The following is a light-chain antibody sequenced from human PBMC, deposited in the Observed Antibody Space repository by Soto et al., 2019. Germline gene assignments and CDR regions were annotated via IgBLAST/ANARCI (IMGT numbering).Light chain of an antibody. CDR2: AAS. CDR3: HHAYSFPLIT. V-gene: IGKV1-12*01. J-gene: IGKJ5*01. CDR1: EDISTW. Sequence: DIQMTQSPSSVSASVGDRVTITCRSSEDISTWLAWYQQKPWKVPKLLIYAASSLQSVVPSRFSGSGSGTDVTLPISSRQPEDFATYYCHHAYSFPLITFGQGKRLDIK.